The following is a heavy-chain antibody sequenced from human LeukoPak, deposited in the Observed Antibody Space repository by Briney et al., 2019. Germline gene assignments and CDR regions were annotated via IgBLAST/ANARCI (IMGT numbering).Heavy chain of an antibody. V-gene: IGHV7-4-1*02. D-gene: IGHD3-9*01. CDR1: GYTFTRYA. CDR2: NNTNTGNS. CDR3: ASQKYFDWFGSPFDY. Sequence: ASVKVSCKASGYTFTRYAMNWVRQAPGQGLEWMGWNNTNTGNSTYAQGFTGRFVFSLDTSVSTAYLQISSLKAEDTAVYYCASQKYFDWFGSPFDYWGQGTLVTVSS. J-gene: IGHJ4*02.